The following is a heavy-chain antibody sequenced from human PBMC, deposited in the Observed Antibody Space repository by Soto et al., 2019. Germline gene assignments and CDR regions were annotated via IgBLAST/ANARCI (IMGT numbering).Heavy chain of an antibody. J-gene: IGHJ4*02. D-gene: IGHD2-15*01. V-gene: IGHV1-69*01. Sequence: HVQIMQSGAGVKKPGSSVKVSCKASGGTFSSESFSWVRKAAGQGLEWMGGIIPMFDTPIYAQKFQDRVTITADESTSIAYMQLSSLRSGDTAVYYCARSGGLDRDFNYWGQGSLVTVSS. CDR3: ARSGGLDRDFNY. CDR2: IIPMFDTP. CDR1: GGTFSSES.